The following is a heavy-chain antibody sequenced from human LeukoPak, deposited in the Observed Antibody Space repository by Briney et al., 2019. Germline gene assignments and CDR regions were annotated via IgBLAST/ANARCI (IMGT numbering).Heavy chain of an antibody. J-gene: IGHJ5*02. D-gene: IGHD3-3*01. CDR2: INHSGST. CDR1: GGSFSGYY. CDR3: ARGRNTILGVVITYRFDP. Sequence: SETLSLTCAVYGGSFSGYYWSWIRQPPGKGLEWIGEINHSGSTNYNPSLKSRVTISVDTSKNQFSLKLSSVTAADTAVYYCARGRNTILGVVITYRFDPWGQGTLVTVSS. V-gene: IGHV4-34*01.